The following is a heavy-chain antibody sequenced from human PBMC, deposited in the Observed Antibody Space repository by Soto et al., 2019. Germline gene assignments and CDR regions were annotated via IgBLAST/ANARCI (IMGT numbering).Heavy chain of an antibody. CDR3: ARALVGFVYFDY. Sequence: GVSLRLSCAASGFTVSSNYLSWVRQAPGKGLEWVSVIYSGGSTYYADSVKGRFTISRDNSKNTLYLQMNSLRAEDTAVYYCARALVGFVYFDYWGQGTLVTVSS. D-gene: IGHD3-10*01. V-gene: IGHV3-53*01. CDR2: IYSGGST. J-gene: IGHJ4*02. CDR1: GFTVSSNY.